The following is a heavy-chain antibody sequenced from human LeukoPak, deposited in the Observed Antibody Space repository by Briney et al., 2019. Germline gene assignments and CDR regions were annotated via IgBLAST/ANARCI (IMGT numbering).Heavy chain of an antibody. J-gene: IGHJ4*02. CDR2: ISGSGGST. CDR3: AKVRAVAGDFDY. Sequence: PGGSLRLSCAASGFTFSSYAMSWVRQAPGKGLELVSAISGSGGSTYYADSVKGRFTISRDNSKNTLYLQMNSLRAEDTAVYYCAKVRAVAGDFDYWGQGTLVTVSS. CDR1: GFTFSSYA. D-gene: IGHD6-19*01. V-gene: IGHV3-23*01.